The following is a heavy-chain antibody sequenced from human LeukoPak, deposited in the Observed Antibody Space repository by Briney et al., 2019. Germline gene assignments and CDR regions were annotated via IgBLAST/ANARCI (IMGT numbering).Heavy chain of an antibody. CDR3: ARTLGPSERSYFDY. V-gene: IGHV4-39*01. D-gene: IGHD1-1*01. CDR2: IYYSGTT. J-gene: IGHJ4*02. Sequence: SEALSLTCTVSGGSISSSSYYWGWISQPPGKGLEWIGSIYYSGTTYYNPSFKSRVTIPVDTSKNQFSLKLSSVTATDTAVYYCARTLGPSERSYFDYWGQGTLVTVSS. CDR1: GGSISSSSYY.